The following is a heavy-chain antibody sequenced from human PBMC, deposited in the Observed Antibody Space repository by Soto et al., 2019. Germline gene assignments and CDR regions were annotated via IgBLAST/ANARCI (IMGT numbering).Heavy chain of an antibody. CDR2: ISAYNGNT. D-gene: IGHD6-13*01. V-gene: IGHV1-18*01. J-gene: IGHJ5*02. Sequence: ASVKVTCKASGYTFTSYVRHWVRQAPGQGLEWMGWISAYNGNTNYAQKLQGRVTMTTDTSTSTAYMELRSLRSDDTAVYYCARAPRSSWYAPWGQGTLVTVSS. CDR1: GYTFTSYV. CDR3: ARAPRSSWYAP.